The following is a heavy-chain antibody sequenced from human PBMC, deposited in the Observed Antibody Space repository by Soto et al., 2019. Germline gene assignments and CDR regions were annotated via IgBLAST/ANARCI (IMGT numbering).Heavy chain of an antibody. J-gene: IGHJ3*02. CDR1: GFTFSSYG. D-gene: IGHD2-21*02. CDR2: ISYDGSNK. CDR3: AKGDCGGDCYSFVAFDI. V-gene: IGHV3-30*18. Sequence: QVQLVESGGGVVKPGRSLRLSGAASGFTFSSYGMHWVRQAPGKGLEWVAVISYDGSNKYYADSVKGRFTISRDNSKNTLYLQMNSLRAEDTAVYYCAKGDCGGDCYSFVAFDIWGQGTMVTVSS.